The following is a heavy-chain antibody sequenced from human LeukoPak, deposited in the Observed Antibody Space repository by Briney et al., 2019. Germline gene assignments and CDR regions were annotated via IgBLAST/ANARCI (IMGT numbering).Heavy chain of an antibody. Sequence: SETLSLTCAVSGYSISSGYYWGWIRQPPGEGLEWIGSIYHIGDTYYNSSLKSRVSISVDTSKNPFSLKVGSVTTAYTALYYCARQGSCSNTNCNRWFDPWGQGTLVTVSS. CDR3: ARQGSCSNTNCNRWFDP. D-gene: IGHD2-2*01. V-gene: IGHV4-38-2*01. CDR1: GYSISSGYY. J-gene: IGHJ5*02. CDR2: IYHIGDT.